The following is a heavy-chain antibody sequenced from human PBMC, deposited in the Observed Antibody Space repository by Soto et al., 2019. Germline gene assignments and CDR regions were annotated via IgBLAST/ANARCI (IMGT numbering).Heavy chain of an antibody. CDR1: GFTFSSYA. CDR3: AKDYDYDSSGYMFHY. V-gene: IGHV3-23*01. Sequence: GGSLRLSCAASGFTFSSYAMSWVRQAPGKGLEWVSVISGSDDSTYYADSVKGRFTISRDNSKSTLYLQMNSLRAEDTAVYYCAKDYDYDSSGYMFHYWGQGTLVTVSS. J-gene: IGHJ4*02. CDR2: ISGSDDST. D-gene: IGHD3-22*01.